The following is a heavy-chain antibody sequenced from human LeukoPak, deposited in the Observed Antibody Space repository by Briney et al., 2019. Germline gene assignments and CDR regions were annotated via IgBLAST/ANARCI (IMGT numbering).Heavy chain of an antibody. D-gene: IGHD3-22*01. CDR2: ISSSTSTI. V-gene: IGHV3-11*04. CDR3: ARDRDPGYNDSSGYRRVNAFDI. CDR1: GFTFSDYY. J-gene: IGHJ3*02. Sequence: PGGSLRLSCAASGFTFSDYYMSWIRQAPGKGLEWVSYISSSTSTIYYADSVKGRFTISRDNAKTSLCLQMNSLRAEDTAVYYCARDRDPGYNDSSGYRRVNAFDIWGQGTMVTVSS.